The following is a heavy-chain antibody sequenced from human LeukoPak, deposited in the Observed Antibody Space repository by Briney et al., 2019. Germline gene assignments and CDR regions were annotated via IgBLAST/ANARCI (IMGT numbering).Heavy chain of an antibody. J-gene: IGHJ5*02. Sequence: SVKVSCKASGGTFSSYAISWVRQAPGQGLEWMGGIIPIFGTANYAQKFQGRVTITADESTSTAYMELSSLRSEDTAVYYCARVGVSIAARPVWFDPWGQGTLVTVSS. CDR3: ARVGVSIAARPVWFDP. V-gene: IGHV1-69*13. D-gene: IGHD6-6*01. CDR2: IIPIFGTA. CDR1: GGTFSSYA.